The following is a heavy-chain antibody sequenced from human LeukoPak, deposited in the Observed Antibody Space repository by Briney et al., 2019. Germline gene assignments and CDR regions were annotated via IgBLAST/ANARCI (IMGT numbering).Heavy chain of an antibody. CDR3: ARRSGSFPLSYWYFDL. Sequence: GGSLRLSRAASGFTFSSYEMNWVRQAPGKGLEWVSYISSSGSTIYYADSVKGRFTISRDNAKNSLYLQMNSLRAEDTALYYCARRSGSFPLSYWYFDLWGRGTLVTVSS. CDR2: ISSSGSTI. CDR1: GFTFSSYE. J-gene: IGHJ2*01. D-gene: IGHD3-10*01. V-gene: IGHV3-48*03.